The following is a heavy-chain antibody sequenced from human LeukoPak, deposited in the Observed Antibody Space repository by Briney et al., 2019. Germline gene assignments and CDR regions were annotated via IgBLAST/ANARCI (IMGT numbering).Heavy chain of an antibody. V-gene: IGHV3-30-3*01. CDR2: ISYDGSNK. Sequence: PGGSLRLSCAASGFTFSSYAMHWVRQAPGKGLEWVAVISYDGSNKYYADSVKGRFTISRDNSKNTLYLQMNSLRAEDTAVYYCARVRVVPAARYYYYGMDVWGQGTTVTVSS. D-gene: IGHD2-2*01. J-gene: IGHJ6*02. CDR1: GFTFSSYA. CDR3: ARVRVVPAARYYYYGMDV.